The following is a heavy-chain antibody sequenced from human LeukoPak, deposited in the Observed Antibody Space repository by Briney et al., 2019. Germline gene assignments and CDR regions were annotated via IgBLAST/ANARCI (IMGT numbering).Heavy chain of an antibody. CDR3: ARMGYYDILTGQSDAFDI. J-gene: IGHJ3*02. CDR2: MNPNSGNT. Sequence: ASFKASSRASGCTFTSYVINWVGQANGQGLEWMGWMNPNSGNTGYAQKFQGRVTVTRNTSISTAYMELSSLRSEDTAVYYCARMGYYDILTGQSDAFDIWGQGTMVTVSS. D-gene: IGHD3-9*01. V-gene: IGHV1-8*01. CDR1: GCTFTSYV.